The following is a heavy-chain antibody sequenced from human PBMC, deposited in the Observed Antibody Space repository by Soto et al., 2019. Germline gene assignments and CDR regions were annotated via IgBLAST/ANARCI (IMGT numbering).Heavy chain of an antibody. CDR2: ISYDGSNK. CDR1: GFTFSSYA. V-gene: IGHV3-30-3*01. D-gene: IGHD3-22*01. CDR3: ARDSPYYYDSSGYQS. J-gene: IGHJ4*02. Sequence: PGGSLRLSCAASGFTFSSYAMHWVRQAPGKGLEWVAVISYDGSNKYYADSVKGRFTISRDNSKNTLYLQMNSLRAEDTAVYYCARDSPYYYDSSGYQSWGQGTLVTVSS.